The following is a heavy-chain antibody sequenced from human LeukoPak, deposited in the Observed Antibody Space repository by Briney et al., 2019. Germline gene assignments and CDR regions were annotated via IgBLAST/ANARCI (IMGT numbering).Heavy chain of an antibody. J-gene: IGHJ4*02. D-gene: IGHD3-22*01. CDR2: ISSSSSYI. CDR1: GSNFEDYG. V-gene: IGHV3-21*01. Sequence: GGSLRLSCADSGSNFEDYGMSWVRQAPGKGLEWVSSISSSSSYIYYVDSVKGRFTISRDNAKNSLYLQMNSLRAEDTAVYYCAREVYYYDSSGFYYSGGFGYWGQGTLLTVSS. CDR3: AREVYYYDSSGFYYSGGFGY.